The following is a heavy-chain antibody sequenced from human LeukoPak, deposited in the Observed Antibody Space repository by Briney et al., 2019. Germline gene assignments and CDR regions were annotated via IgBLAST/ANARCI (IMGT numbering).Heavy chain of an antibody. V-gene: IGHV4-34*01. CDR2: INHSGST. CDR1: GGSISSYY. D-gene: IGHD1-1*01. J-gene: IGHJ5*02. Sequence: SETLSLTCTVSGGSISSYYWSWIRQPPGKGLEWIGEINHSGSTNYNPSLKSRVTISVDTSKNQFSLKLSSVTAADTAVYYCARSANWIDPFDPWGQGTLVTVSS. CDR3: ARSANWIDPFDP.